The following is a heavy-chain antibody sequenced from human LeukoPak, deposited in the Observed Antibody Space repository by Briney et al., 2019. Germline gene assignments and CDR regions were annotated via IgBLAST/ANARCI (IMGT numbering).Heavy chain of an antibody. CDR3: AVYCSSTSCYEENDY. Sequence: GGSLRLSCAASGFTFNNAWMNWVRQAPGKGLEWVGRIKSKTEGGTAVYAAPVRGRFTISRDNAKNSLYLQMNSLRAEYTAVYYCAVYCSSTSCYEENDYRGQGTLVTVSS. D-gene: IGHD2-2*01. V-gene: IGHV3-15*01. CDR2: IKSKTEGGTA. J-gene: IGHJ4*02. CDR1: GFTFNNAW.